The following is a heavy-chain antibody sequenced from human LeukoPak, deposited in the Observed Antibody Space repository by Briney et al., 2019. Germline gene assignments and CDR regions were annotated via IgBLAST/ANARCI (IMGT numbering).Heavy chain of an antibody. Sequence: PGGSLRLSCAASGFTFSGYWMTWVRQAPGKGREWVANIKEDGSQKNYVDSVKGRFTISRDNAKDSLYLQMDSLRAEDTAVYYCARCGSESDYWGQGTLVTVSS. J-gene: IGHJ4*02. D-gene: IGHD1-26*01. V-gene: IGHV3-7*01. CDR1: GFTFSGYW. CDR3: ARCGSESDY. CDR2: IKEDGSQK.